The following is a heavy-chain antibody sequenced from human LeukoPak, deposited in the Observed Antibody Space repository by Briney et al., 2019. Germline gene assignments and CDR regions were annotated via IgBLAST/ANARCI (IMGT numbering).Heavy chain of an antibody. J-gene: IGHJ6*02. Sequence: GGSLRLSCAASGFTFRSHRMTCVRQAPGRGLEWVANIKQDGSDKYYVDSVKGRFTVSRDNAVNSLYLQMDSLRAEDTAVYYCARGPPGYYNGMGVWGQGTTVSVSS. CDR3: ARGPPGYYNGMGV. CDR1: GFTFRSHR. CDR2: IKQDGSDK. V-gene: IGHV3-7*02.